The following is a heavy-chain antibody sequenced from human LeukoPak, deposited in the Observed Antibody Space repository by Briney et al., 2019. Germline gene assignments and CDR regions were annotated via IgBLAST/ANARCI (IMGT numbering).Heavy chain of an antibody. CDR2: ISSSSSYI. V-gene: IGHV3-21*01. Sequence: PGGSLRLSCAASGFTFSSYSMNWVRQAPGKGLEWVSSISSSSSYIYYADSVKGRFTISRDNAKNSLYLQMNSLRAEDTALYYCARDKSQSLAFYFFDYWGQGTLVTVSS. CDR3: ARDKSQSLAFYFFDY. J-gene: IGHJ4*02. D-gene: IGHD3-3*02. CDR1: GFTFSSYS.